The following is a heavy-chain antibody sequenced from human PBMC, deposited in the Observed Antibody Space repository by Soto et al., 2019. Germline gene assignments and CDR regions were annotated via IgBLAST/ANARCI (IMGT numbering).Heavy chain of an antibody. CDR2: INSDGTYI. V-gene: IGHV3-74*01. D-gene: IGHD6-19*01. CDR3: ARDLTRAVADF. J-gene: IGHJ4*02. CDR1: GFTFSNSW. Sequence: EEQLVESGGGLVQPGGSLRLSCAASGFTFSNSWMHWVRHVPGKGLVWVSRINSDGTYINYADSVKGRFTISRDNAKNTVFLQMNSLRAEDTALYYCARDLTRAVADFWGQGTLVTVSS.